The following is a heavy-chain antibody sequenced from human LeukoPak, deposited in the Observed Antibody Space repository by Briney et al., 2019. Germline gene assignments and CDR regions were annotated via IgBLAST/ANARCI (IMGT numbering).Heavy chain of an antibody. Sequence: ASVKVSCKASGGTFSSYAISWVRQAPGQGLEWMGRIIPILGTANYAQKFQGRVTITTDESTSTAYMELSSLRSEDTAVYYCARDSHCSGGSCYSSKNWFDPWGQGTLVTVSS. CDR3: ARDSHCSGGSCYSSKNWFDP. D-gene: IGHD2-15*01. V-gene: IGHV1-69*05. CDR2: IIPILGTA. J-gene: IGHJ5*02. CDR1: GGTFSSYA.